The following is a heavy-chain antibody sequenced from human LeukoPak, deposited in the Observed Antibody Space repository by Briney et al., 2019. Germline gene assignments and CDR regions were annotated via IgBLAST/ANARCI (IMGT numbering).Heavy chain of an antibody. D-gene: IGHD3-22*01. CDR1: GFTFSDYY. Sequence: GGSLRLSCAASGFTFSDYYMSWIRQAPGRGLEWVSYISSSGSTIYYADSVKGRFTISRDNAKNSLYLQMNSLRAEDTAVYYCARGPPPNYYDSSGYHFYFDYCGQGTLVTVSS. CDR2: ISSSGSTI. V-gene: IGHV3-11*04. J-gene: IGHJ4*02. CDR3: ARGPPPNYYDSSGYHFYFDY.